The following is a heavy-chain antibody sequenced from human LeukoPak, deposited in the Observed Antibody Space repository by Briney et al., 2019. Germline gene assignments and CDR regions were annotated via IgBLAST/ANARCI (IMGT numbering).Heavy chain of an antibody. Sequence: PGGSLRLSCAASGFTFSSYAMSGVRQAPGKGLEWVSAIRGGGINTYYADSVRGRFTISRDNSKNTLYLQMSSLRAEDTAVYYCVKRAWIQLWDYGMDVWGQGTTVTVSS. V-gene: IGHV3-23*01. CDR1: GFTFSSYA. CDR2: IRGGGINT. CDR3: VKRAWIQLWDYGMDV. J-gene: IGHJ6*02. D-gene: IGHD5-18*01.